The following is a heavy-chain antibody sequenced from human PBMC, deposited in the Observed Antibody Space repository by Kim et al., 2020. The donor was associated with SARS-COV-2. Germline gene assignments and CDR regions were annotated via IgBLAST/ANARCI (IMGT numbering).Heavy chain of an antibody. Sequence: TNYNPSLKSRVTISVDTSKDQFSLKLSSVTAADTAIYYCARGIHLWYFNYWGQGTLVTVSS. V-gene: IGHV4-59*09. D-gene: IGHD5-18*01. CDR2: T. CDR3: ARGIHLWYFNY. J-gene: IGHJ4*02.